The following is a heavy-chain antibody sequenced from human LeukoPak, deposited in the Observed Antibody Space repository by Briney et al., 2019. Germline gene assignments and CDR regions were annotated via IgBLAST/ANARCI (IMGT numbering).Heavy chain of an antibody. CDR3: ARHVSGSAMMHYFDY. CDR1: GFTFSSYS. V-gene: IGHV4-39*01. J-gene: IGHJ4*02. D-gene: IGHD5-18*01. CDR2: IYYSGSS. Sequence: GSLRLSCAASGFTFSSYSMNWIRQSPGKGLEWIGSIYYSGSSSYNPSLQSRVSISVDTSKNHISLKVFSLTAADTALYYCARHVSGSAMMHYFDYWGQGNLVTVSS.